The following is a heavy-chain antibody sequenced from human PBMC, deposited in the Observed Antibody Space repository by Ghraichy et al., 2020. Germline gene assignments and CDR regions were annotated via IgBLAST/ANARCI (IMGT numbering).Heavy chain of an antibody. CDR3: ARADYGDYYYGMDV. D-gene: IGHD4-17*01. V-gene: IGHV3-53*04. J-gene: IGHJ6*02. CDR2: IYSGGST. Sequence: GGSLRLSCAASGFTVSSNYMSWVRQAPGKGLEWVSVIYSGGSTYYADSVKGRFTISRHNSKNTLYLQMNSLRAEDTAVYYCARADYGDYYYGMDVWGQGTTVTVSS. CDR1: GFTVSSNY.